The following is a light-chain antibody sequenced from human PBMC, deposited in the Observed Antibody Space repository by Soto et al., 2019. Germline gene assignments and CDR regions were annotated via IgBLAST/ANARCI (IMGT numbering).Light chain of an antibody. J-gene: IGKJ2*01. CDR3: MQALQTPT. Sequence: DLVLTQSPLSLPVTPGEPASISCRSSHSLLHSNGFNYLDWYLQKPGQSPQLLISLGSNRASGVPDRFSGRGSGTDFTLKISRVEAEDVGFYYCMQALQTPTFGQGTKLEMK. CDR2: LGS. V-gene: IGKV2-28*01. CDR1: HSLLHSNGFNY.